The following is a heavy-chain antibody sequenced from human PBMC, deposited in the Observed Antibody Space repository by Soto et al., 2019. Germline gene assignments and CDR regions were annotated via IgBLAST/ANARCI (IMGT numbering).Heavy chain of an antibody. V-gene: IGHV4-38-2*02. CDR3: ARHRSHSDWLDP. CDR1: GDSIISDYF. Sequence: SETLSLTCTVSGDSIISDYFWAWIRQAPGQGLEWIGVINYSGTVYYYPSLRSRVTISADTSKNQFSLKLTSVTAADTGIYYCARHRSHSDWLDPWGRGIQVTVSS. CDR2: INYSGTV. J-gene: IGHJ5*02.